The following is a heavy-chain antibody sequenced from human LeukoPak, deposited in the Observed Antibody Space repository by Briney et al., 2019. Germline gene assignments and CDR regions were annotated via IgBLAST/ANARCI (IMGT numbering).Heavy chain of an antibody. V-gene: IGHV3-30-3*01. D-gene: IGHD7-27*01. J-gene: IGHJ4*02. Sequence: GGSQTFPCAPSGYPFCSFPMHWPRKAPGRGLEWVGFISYDGSNKYYADSVKGRFTISRDNSKNTLYVQMNSLRAEDTAVYYCARDNWGPDYWGQGILVTVSS. CDR2: ISYDGSNK. CDR3: ARDNWGPDY. CDR1: GYPFCSFP.